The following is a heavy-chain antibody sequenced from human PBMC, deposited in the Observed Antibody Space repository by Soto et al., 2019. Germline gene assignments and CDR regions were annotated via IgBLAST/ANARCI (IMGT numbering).Heavy chain of an antibody. CDR3: ARDYYDSSDYTTNWFDP. V-gene: IGHV4-39*01. CDR1: GGAISNSRYY. Sequence: SEPLSLTCTVSGGAISNSRYYWSWIRQPPGKGLEWIGSIYHTGNTYYNPSLRSRVTISVDTSKNQFSLKLTSVTAADTAVYYCARDYYDSSDYTTNWFDPWGQGTLVTVSS. J-gene: IGHJ5*02. CDR2: IYHTGNT. D-gene: IGHD3-22*01.